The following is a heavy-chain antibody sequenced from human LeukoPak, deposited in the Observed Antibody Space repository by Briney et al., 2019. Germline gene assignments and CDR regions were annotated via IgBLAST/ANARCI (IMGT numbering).Heavy chain of an antibody. D-gene: IGHD2-15*01. CDR3: AKDRWAATSHDAFDI. CDR2: IRGRGGNT. J-gene: IGHJ3*02. V-gene: IGHV3-23*01. Sequence: GGSLRPSCEASGFTFNRYAMSWVRQAPGKGLEWVSGIRGRGGNTFYAGSVKGRCTIPRDNSKNTLYLKMNSLSAEDTAVYYCAKDRWAATSHDAFDIWGQGTMVTVSS. CDR1: GFTFNRYA.